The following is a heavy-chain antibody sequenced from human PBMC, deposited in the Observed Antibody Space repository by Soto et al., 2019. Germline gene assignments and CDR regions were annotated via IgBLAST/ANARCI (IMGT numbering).Heavy chain of an antibody. J-gene: IGHJ6*03. V-gene: IGHV1-3*01. CDR2: INAGNGNT. CDR3: ARDKRDYDFWSRDPWTYYMDV. CDR1: GYTFTSYA. Sequence: GASVKVSCKASGYTFTSYAMHWVRQAPGQRLEWMGWINAGNGNTKYSQKFQGRVTITRGTSASTAYMELSSLRSEDTAVYYCARDKRDYDFWSRDPWTYYMDVWGKGTTVTVSS. D-gene: IGHD3-3*01.